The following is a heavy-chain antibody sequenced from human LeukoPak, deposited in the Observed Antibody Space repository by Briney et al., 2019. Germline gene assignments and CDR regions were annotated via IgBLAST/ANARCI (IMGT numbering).Heavy chain of an antibody. CDR2: ISRSGGNT. J-gene: IGHJ6*03. Sequence: GGSLRLSCAASGFTFSSYDMTWVRQTPGKRLQWGALISRSGGNTYYAASVKGRFTISRDNSKNTLYLQMTSLSAEDTAEYYCAKWGGTESFYYYYYMDVWGKGTTVTVSS. CDR3: AKWGGTESFYYYYYMDV. CDR1: GFTFSSYD. D-gene: IGHD2-15*01. V-gene: IGHV3-23*01.